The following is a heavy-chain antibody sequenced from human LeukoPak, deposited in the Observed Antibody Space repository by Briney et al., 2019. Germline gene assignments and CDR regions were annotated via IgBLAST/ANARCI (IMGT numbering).Heavy chain of an antibody. CDR1: GYTFTSYG. D-gene: IGHD5-24*01. CDR2: INPSGGST. V-gene: IGHV1-46*01. Sequence: ASVKVSCKASGYTFTSYGISWVRQAPGQGLEWMGIINPSGGSTSYAQKFQGRVTMTRDMSTSTVYMELSSLRSEDTAVYYCARGRDGYNYVGSYNWFDPWGQGTLVTVSS. CDR3: ARGRDGYNYVGSYNWFDP. J-gene: IGHJ5*02.